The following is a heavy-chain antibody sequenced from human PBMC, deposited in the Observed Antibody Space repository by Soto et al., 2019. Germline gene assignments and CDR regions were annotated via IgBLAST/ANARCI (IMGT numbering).Heavy chain of an antibody. J-gene: IGHJ4*02. D-gene: IGHD1-26*01. Sequence: QVQLQESGPGLVKPSETLSLTCTVSGGSXSXXXXXXXXXXXGKGLEWIGYIYYSGSTNYNPSLKSXVTISVDTSKNQXSXKLSSVTAAXTAVXYCARRWGAAFDYWGQGTLVTVSS. V-gene: IGHV4-59*08. CDR1: GGSXSXXX. CDR2: IYYSGST. CDR3: ARRWGAAFDY.